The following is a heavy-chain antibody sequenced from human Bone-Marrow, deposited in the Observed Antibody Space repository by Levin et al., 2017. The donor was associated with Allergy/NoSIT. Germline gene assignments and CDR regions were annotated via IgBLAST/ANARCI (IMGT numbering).Heavy chain of an antibody. CDR2: ISSSSSTI. CDR1: GFTFSSYS. Sequence: GESLKISCAASGFTFSSYSMNWVRQAPGKGLEWVSYISSSSSTIYYADSVKGRFTISRDNAKNSLYLQMNSLRAEDTAVYYCAREGDGYNENLSFDYWGQGTLVTVSS. V-gene: IGHV3-48*04. J-gene: IGHJ4*02. D-gene: IGHD5-24*01. CDR3: AREGDGYNENLSFDY.